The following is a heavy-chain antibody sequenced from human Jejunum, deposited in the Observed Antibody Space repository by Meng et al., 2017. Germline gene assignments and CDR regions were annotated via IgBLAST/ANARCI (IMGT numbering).Heavy chain of an antibody. CDR2: IYHTGSP. Sequence: QLQLQQSGSGLVKPSQTLSHTCAVSGGSINSDGYTWSWIRQPPGKGLEWIGYIYHTGSPYYNPSLKSRLTISVDRSENQFSLKLSSVTAADTAVYYCARMDSAFHYFDYWGQGTLVTVSS. D-gene: IGHD2-2*03. CDR3: ARMDSAFHYFDY. V-gene: IGHV4-30-2*01. CDR1: GGSINSDGYT. J-gene: IGHJ4*02.